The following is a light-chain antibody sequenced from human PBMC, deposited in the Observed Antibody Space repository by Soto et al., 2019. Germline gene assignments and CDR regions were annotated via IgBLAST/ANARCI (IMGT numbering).Light chain of an antibody. CDR1: SSDVGGYKF. V-gene: IGLV2-14*01. J-gene: IGLJ2*01. CDR3: CSYTSSETLR. Sequence: QSALTQPASVSGSPGQSITISCTGSSSDVGGYKFVSWYQHHPGKAPRHIIYEVTNRPSGVSDRFSGSKSGNTASLAISGLQAEDEAHYYCCSYTSSETLRFGGGTKLTVL. CDR2: EVT.